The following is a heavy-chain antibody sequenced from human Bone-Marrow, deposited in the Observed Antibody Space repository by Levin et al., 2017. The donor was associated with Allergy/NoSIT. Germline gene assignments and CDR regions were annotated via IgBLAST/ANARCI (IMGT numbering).Heavy chain of an antibody. CDR2: ISSSSSYI. Sequence: GGSLRLSCAASGFTFSSYSMNWVRQAPGKGLEWVSSISSSSSYIYYADSVKGRFTISRDNAKNSLYLQMNSLRAEDTAGYYCARDGREGPGSYYGMDVWGQGTTVTVSS. CDR3: ARDGREGPGSYYGMDV. D-gene: IGHD3/OR15-3a*01. J-gene: IGHJ6*02. V-gene: IGHV3-21*01. CDR1: GFTFSSYS.